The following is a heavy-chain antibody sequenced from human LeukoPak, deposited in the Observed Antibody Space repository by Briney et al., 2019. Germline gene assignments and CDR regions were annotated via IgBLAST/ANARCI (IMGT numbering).Heavy chain of an antibody. V-gene: IGHV2-5*02. J-gene: IGHJ4*02. Sequence: SDPTLVKPTQTLTLTCTFSGFSLSTSGVAVGWIRQPPGKALEWLALIYWDGDKRYSPSLKSRLTITKDTSKNQVVLTMTNMDPVDTATYYCAPLKGDIVVDSHWGQGTLVTVSS. CDR2: IYWDGDK. D-gene: IGHD3-22*01. CDR3: APLKGDIVVDSH. CDR1: GFSLSTSGVA.